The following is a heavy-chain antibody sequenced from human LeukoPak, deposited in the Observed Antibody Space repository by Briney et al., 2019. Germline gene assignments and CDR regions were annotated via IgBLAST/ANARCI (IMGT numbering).Heavy chain of an antibody. Sequence: SETLSLTCTVSGGSISGSYWSWLRQPPGKGLEWIGYIYYGGSTNYNASLKNRVTISVDASKNQVSLQLNSLTAADTALYYCAATGPYYFHHWGQGTLVTVSS. J-gene: IGHJ4*02. D-gene: IGHD3-9*01. CDR2: IYYGGST. CDR3: AATGPYYFHH. V-gene: IGHV4-59*01. CDR1: GGSISGSY.